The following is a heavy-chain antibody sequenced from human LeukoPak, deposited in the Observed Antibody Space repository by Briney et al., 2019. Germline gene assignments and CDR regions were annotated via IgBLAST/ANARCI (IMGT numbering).Heavy chain of an antibody. V-gene: IGHV3-48*03. Sequence: GGSLRLSCAVSGFPFSVYEMNWVRQAPGKGLEWVSNIGSSGSTIYYADSVKGRFSISRDNAKSSLYLQMNSLRAEDTAVYYCASGVRFLEWLPSPPDAFDIWGQGTMVTVSS. CDR1: GFPFSVYE. D-gene: IGHD3-3*01. CDR3: ASGVRFLEWLPSPPDAFDI. CDR2: IGSSGSTI. J-gene: IGHJ3*02.